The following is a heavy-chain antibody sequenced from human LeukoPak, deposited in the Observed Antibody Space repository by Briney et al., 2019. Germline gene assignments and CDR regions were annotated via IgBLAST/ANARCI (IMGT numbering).Heavy chain of an antibody. CDR3: ARANPGGSVAGTPVDY. V-gene: IGHV1-18*01. CDR1: GYTFTSYG. Sequence: ASVKVSCKASGYTFTSYGICWVRQAPGQGLEWMGWISAYNGNTNYAQKLQGRVTMTTDTSTSTAYMELRSLRSDDTAVYYCARANPGGSVAGTPVDYWGQGTLVTVSS. J-gene: IGHJ4*02. CDR2: ISAYNGNT. D-gene: IGHD6-19*01.